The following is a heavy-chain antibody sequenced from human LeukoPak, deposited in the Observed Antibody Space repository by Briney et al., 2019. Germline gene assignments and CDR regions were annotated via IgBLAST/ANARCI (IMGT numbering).Heavy chain of an antibody. V-gene: IGHV1-18*01. CDR2: ISAYNGNT. CDR1: GYTFTSYG. J-gene: IGHJ2*01. CDR3: AMVADDWYFDL. Sequence: ASVKVSCKASGYTFTSYGISWVRQAPGQGLEWMGWISAYNGNTNYAQKLQGRVTMTTDTSTSTAYTELRSLRSDDTAVYYCAMVADDWYFDLWGRGTLVTVSS.